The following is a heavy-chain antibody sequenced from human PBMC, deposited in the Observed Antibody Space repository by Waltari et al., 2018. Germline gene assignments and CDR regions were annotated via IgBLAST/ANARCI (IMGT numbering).Heavy chain of an antibody. Sequence: QVQLVQSGAEVKKPGASVKVSCKASGYTFTSYYMQWVRQDPGQGLEWMGIINPSGGSTSYAQKFQGRVTMTRDTSTSTVYMELSSLRSEDTAVYYCAREGWTGSGSYDGMDVWGQGTTVTVSS. J-gene: IGHJ6*02. CDR3: AREGWTGSGSYDGMDV. D-gene: IGHD1-26*01. CDR1: GYTFTSYY. CDR2: INPSGGST. V-gene: IGHV1-46*01.